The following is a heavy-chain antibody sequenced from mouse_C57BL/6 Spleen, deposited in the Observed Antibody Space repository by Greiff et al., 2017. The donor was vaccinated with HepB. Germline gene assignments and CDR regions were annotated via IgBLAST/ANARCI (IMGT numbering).Heavy chain of an antibody. J-gene: IGHJ4*01. CDR1: GFSLTSYA. CDR3: ARNSIYYGYDGAAMDY. Sequence: VMLVESGPGLVAPSQSLSITCTVSGFSLTSYAISWVRQPPGKGLEWLGVIWTGGGTNYNSALKSRLSISKDNSKSQVFLKMNSLQTDDTARYYCARNSIYYGYDGAAMDYWGQGTSVTVSS. V-gene: IGHV2-9-1*01. D-gene: IGHD2-2*01. CDR2: IWTGGGT.